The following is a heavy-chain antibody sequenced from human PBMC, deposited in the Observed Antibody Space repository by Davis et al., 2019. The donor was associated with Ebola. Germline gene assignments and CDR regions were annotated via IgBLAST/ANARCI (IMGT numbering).Heavy chain of an antibody. Sequence: GGSLRLSCAASGFTFSTYEMNWVRQAPGKGLEWVSSISSSGSYIYYADSVKGRFTISRDNAKNSLYLQMNSLRAEDTAVYYCAREVYGLGSYSVDYWGQGILVTVSS. D-gene: IGHD3-10*01. J-gene: IGHJ4*02. CDR2: ISSSGSYI. CDR3: AREVYGLGSYSVDY. V-gene: IGHV3-21*01. CDR1: GFTFSTYE.